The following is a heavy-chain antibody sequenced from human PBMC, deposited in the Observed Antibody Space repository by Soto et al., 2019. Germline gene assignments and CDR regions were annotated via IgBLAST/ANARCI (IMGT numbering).Heavy chain of an antibody. V-gene: IGHV4-30-2*01. D-gene: IGHD3-10*01. CDR2: INHLETT. CDR1: GASLTFGGYS. J-gene: IGHJ4*02. CDR3: PRGGGSDSFNN. Sequence: TLALTCTVSGASLTFGGYSWWWIRPTPGKGLEWIGYINHLETTFYNPSLESRLTLSIDRAKKQSPLNRHSMPAADRPVKFCPRGGGSDSFNNWGQEILFTFSS.